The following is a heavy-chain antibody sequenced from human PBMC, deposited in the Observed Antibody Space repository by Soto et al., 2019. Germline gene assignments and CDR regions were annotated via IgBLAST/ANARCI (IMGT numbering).Heavy chain of an antibody. J-gene: IGHJ3*02. D-gene: IGHD1-26*01. V-gene: IGHV3-74*01. CDR2: INGDGTVT. Sequence: EVQLVESGGALVQPGGSLRVSCEASGFTFSSYWMHWVGRAPGKGLVWVARINGDGTVTTDANSVKGRFTISRDNAKNTLYLQMDSLRAEDTAMYYCTRGRRYSGSEAFDIWGQGTVVTVSS. CDR3: TRGRRYSGSEAFDI. CDR1: GFTFSSYW.